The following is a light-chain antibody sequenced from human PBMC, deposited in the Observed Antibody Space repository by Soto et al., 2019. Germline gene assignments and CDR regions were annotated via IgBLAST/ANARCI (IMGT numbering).Light chain of an antibody. CDR2: GNN. CDR1: SSNIGAGYD. J-gene: IGLJ2*01. Sequence: QSVLTQPPSVSGAPGQRVTISCTGSSSNIGAGYDVHWYRQLPGTAPILLIYGNNNRPSGVPDRFSGSKSGTSASLAITGLQPEDEADYYCQSYDSSLTVVVFGGGTKVTVL. CDR3: QSYDSSLTVVV. V-gene: IGLV1-40*01.